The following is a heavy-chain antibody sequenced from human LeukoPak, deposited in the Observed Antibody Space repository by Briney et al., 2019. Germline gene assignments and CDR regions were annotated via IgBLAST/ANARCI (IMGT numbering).Heavy chain of an antibody. V-gene: IGHV3-33*01. CDR2: AYGDGSDK. CDR3: ATGGNYYYTH. D-gene: IGHD3-16*01. CDR1: GFSFRTYG. Sequence: EGSLRLSCAASGFSFRTYGMHWVRQAPGKGLEWVAVAYGDGSDKCYIDSVKGRFTISKDISKNTLYVQMNSLRAEDTAVYYCATGGNYYYTHWGQGTLVTVSS. J-gene: IGHJ1*01.